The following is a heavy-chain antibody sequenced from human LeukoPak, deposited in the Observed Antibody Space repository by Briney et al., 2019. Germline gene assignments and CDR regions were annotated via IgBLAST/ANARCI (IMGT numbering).Heavy chain of an antibody. CDR2: IRSRANSYAT. D-gene: IGHD2-2*01. V-gene: IGHV3-73*01. Sequence: GGSLRLSCAASGFTFSGSAMHWVRQASGKGPEWVGRIRSRANSYATAYAASVKGRFTISRDDSKNTAYLQMNSLKTEDTAVYYCTTSIVVVPAAMDPFDYWGQGTLVTVSS. CDR3: TTSIVVVPAAMDPFDY. J-gene: IGHJ4*02. CDR1: GFTFSGSA.